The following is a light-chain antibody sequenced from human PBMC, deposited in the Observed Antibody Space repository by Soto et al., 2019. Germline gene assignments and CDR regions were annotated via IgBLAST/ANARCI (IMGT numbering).Light chain of an antibody. CDR3: CSYAGSTTFV. CDR2: EGS. Sequence: QSVLTQPASVSGSPGQSITISCTGTSSDVGGYNLVSWYQQHPGKAPKLMIYEGSKRPSGVSNRFSGSKSGNTASLTISGLQAEDEADYYCCSYAGSTTFVFGGGTKVTVL. J-gene: IGLJ2*01. CDR1: SSDVGGYNL. V-gene: IGLV2-23*03.